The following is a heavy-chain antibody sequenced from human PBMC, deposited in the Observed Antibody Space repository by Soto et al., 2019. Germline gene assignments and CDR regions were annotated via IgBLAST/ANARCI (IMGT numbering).Heavy chain of an antibody. CDR1: GGTFSSYA. CDR3: ARNWNLASGFDP. V-gene: IGHV1-69*13. D-gene: IGHD1-7*01. J-gene: IGHJ5*02. Sequence: ASVKVSCKASGGTFSSYAISWVRQAPGQGLEWMGGIIPIFGTANYAQKFQGRVTITADESTSTAYMELSSLRSEDTAVYYCARNWNLASGFDPWGQGTLVTVSS. CDR2: IIPIFGTA.